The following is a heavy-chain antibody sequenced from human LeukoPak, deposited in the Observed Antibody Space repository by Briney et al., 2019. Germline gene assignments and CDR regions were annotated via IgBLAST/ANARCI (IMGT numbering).Heavy chain of an antibody. CDR3: ARDHRGGYDYVWGSYHRRGWFDP. Sequence: PGGSLRLSCAASGFTFSDYYMRWIRQAPGKGLGWVSYISSSGSTIYYADSVKGRFTISRDNAKNSLYLQMNSLRAEDTAVYYCARDHRGGYDYVWGSYHRRGWFDPWGQGTLVTVSS. V-gene: IGHV3-11*01. J-gene: IGHJ5*02. D-gene: IGHD3-16*02. CDR2: ISSSGSTI. CDR1: GFTFSDYY.